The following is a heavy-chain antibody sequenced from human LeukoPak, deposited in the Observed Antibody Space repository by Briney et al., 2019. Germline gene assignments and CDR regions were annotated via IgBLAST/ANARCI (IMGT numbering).Heavy chain of an antibody. V-gene: IGHV1-8*01. CDR3: ARGRRVRVPAATDYWYYYMDV. Sequence: ASVKVSCKASGYTFTSYDINWVRQATGRGLEWMGWMTPNSGNTGYAQKFQGRVTMTRNTSISTAYMELSSLRSEDTAVYYCARGRRVRVPAATDYWYYYMDVWGKGTTVTVSS. CDR1: GYTFTSYD. J-gene: IGHJ6*03. D-gene: IGHD2-2*01. CDR2: MTPNSGNT.